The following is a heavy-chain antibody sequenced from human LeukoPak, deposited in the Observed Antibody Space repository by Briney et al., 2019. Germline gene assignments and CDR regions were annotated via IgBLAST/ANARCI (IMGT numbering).Heavy chain of an antibody. J-gene: IGHJ4*02. CDR3: ARDTTQYYYDSSGYSSYFDY. V-gene: IGHV3-30-3*01. CDR1: GFTFSSYA. D-gene: IGHD3-22*01. Sequence: PGRSLRPSCAASGFTFSSYAMHWVRQAPGKGLEWVAVISYDGSNKYYADSVKGRFTISRDNSKNTLYLQMNSLRAEDTAVYYCARDTTQYYYDSSGYSSYFDYWGQGTLVTVSS. CDR2: ISYDGSNK.